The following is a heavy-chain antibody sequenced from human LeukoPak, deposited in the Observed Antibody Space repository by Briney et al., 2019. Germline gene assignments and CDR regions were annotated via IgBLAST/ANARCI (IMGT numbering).Heavy chain of an antibody. D-gene: IGHD3-3*01. CDR2: IFQGGTT. CDR1: GYSIRSGFY. J-gene: IGHJ6*03. CDR3: ARDVRGRYDFWSGYYSYMDV. Sequence: SETLSLTCTVSGYSIRSGFYWGWIRQAPGKGLEWIGSIFQGGTTFYNPSLKSRVIIAADTSNNEFSLKLSSVTAADTAVYYCARDVRGRYDFWSGYYSYMDVWGKGTTVTVSS. V-gene: IGHV4-38-2*02.